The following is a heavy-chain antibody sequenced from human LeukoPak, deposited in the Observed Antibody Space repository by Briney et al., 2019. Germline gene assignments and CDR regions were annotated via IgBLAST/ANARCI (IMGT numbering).Heavy chain of an antibody. D-gene: IGHD2-2*01. J-gene: IGHJ4*02. Sequence: TGGSLRLSCAASGFTFSSYAMSWVRQAPGKGLEWVSAIGGSGVSTYYADSVKGRFTISRDNSRNTLYLQMNSLRAEDTAVYYCARDGLGDIVVVPQYVDYWGQGTLVTVSS. CDR2: IGGSGVST. CDR1: GFTFSSYA. V-gene: IGHV3-23*01. CDR3: ARDGLGDIVVVPQYVDY.